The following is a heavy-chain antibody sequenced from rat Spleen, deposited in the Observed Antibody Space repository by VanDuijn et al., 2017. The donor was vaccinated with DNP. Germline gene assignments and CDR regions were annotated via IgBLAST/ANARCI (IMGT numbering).Heavy chain of an antibody. CDR2: IWKHGAT. CDR1: GFSLTSYN. V-gene: IGHV2-41*01. CDR3: ARDLIIRDTTSAMDA. Sequence: QVQLKESGPGLVQPSQTLSLTCTVAGFSLTSYNVHWVRQPPGKGLEWMGVIWKHGATRYNSSLKSRLSFCKATSKSQVFLKLNSLQTEDTATYYCARDLIIRDTTSAMDAWGQGTSVTVSS. D-gene: IGHD4-3*01. J-gene: IGHJ4*01.